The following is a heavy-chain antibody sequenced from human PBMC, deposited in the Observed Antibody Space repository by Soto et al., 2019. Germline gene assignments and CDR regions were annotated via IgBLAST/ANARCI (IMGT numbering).Heavy chain of an antibody. Sequence: EVQLVESGGGLVQPGGSLRISCAASGFSFSDYWMSWVRQAPGKGLEWVANMKQDGSEKFYVDSVKGRFTISRDNAKESLFLQMNSLIDEDTAVYYVARDASGWSVYWGQGAVGSVSS. D-gene: IGHD6-19*01. V-gene: IGHV3-7*04. CDR3: ARDASGWSVY. CDR1: GFSFSDYW. J-gene: IGHJ4*02. CDR2: MKQDGSEK.